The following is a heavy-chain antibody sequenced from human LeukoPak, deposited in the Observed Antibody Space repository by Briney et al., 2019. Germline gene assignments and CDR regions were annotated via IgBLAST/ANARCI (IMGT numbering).Heavy chain of an antibody. CDR3: ARDLGTRYCSGGSCYYYYMDV. D-gene: IGHD2-15*01. V-gene: IGHV1-69*13. J-gene: IGHJ6*03. CDR1: GGTFSSYA. Sequence: SVKVSCKASGGTFSSYAISWVRQAPGQGLEWMGEIIPIFGTANYAQKFQGRVTITADESTSTAYMELSSLRSEDTAVYYCARDLGTRYCSGGSCYYYYMDVWGKGTTVTVSS. CDR2: IIPIFGTA.